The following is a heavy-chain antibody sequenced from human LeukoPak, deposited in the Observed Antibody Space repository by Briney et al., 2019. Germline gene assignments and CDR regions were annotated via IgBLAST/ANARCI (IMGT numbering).Heavy chain of an antibody. Sequence: PGGSLRLSCEASGFTFSAYAMTWVRQAPGKGLEWVSGINWNGGSTGYADSVKGRFTISRDNAKNSLYLQMNSLRAEDTALYYCAREGYYYDSSGPGADYWGQGTLVTVSS. J-gene: IGHJ4*02. CDR3: AREGYYYDSSGPGADY. V-gene: IGHV3-20*04. D-gene: IGHD3-22*01. CDR2: INWNGGST. CDR1: GFTFSAYA.